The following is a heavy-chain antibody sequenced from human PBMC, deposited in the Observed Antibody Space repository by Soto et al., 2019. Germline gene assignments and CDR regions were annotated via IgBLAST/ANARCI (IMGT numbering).Heavy chain of an antibody. CDR3: ARGPRSFTVTFGDFLDF. CDR1: GYTFTSYG. D-gene: IGHD2-21*02. V-gene: IGHV1-18*01. J-gene: IGHJ4*02. Sequence: AASVKVSCKASGYTFTSYGITWVRQAPGQGPEWMGWITPYNGNTNYAQNFQGRVTMTTDTSTNTAYMELTGLTSDDTAVYYCARGPRSFTVTFGDFLDFWGQGTLVTVSS. CDR2: ITPYNGNT.